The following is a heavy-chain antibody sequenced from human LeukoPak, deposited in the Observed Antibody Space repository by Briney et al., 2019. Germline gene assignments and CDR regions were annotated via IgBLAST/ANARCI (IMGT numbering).Heavy chain of an antibody. CDR2: INHSGST. CDR3: ASGEDYGDYFFDY. J-gene: IGHJ4*02. V-gene: IGHV4-34*01. Sequence: KTSETLSLTCAVYGGSFSGYYWSWIRQPPGKGLEWIGEINHSGSTNYNPSLKSRVTIPVDTSKNQFSLKLSSVTAADTAVYYCASGEDYGDYFFDYWGQGTLVTVSS. D-gene: IGHD4-17*01. CDR1: GGSFSGYY.